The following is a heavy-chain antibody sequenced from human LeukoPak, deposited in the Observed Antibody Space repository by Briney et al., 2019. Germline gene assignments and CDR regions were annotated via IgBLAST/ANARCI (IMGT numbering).Heavy chain of an antibody. Sequence: SETLSLTCTVSGGSISSYYWSWIRQPPGKGLEWLGYIYYSGSTNYNPSLKSRVTISVDTSKNQFFLKLSSVTAADTAVYYCARSSQWLVPGYFDYWGQGTLVTVSS. CDR2: IYYSGST. D-gene: IGHD6-19*01. J-gene: IGHJ4*02. CDR3: ARSSQWLVPGYFDY. V-gene: IGHV4-59*01. CDR1: GGSISSYY.